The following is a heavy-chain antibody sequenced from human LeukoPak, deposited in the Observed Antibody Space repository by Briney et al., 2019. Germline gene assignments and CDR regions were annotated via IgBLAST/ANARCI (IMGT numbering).Heavy chain of an antibody. CDR3: ARDRGAAAARNWFDP. CDR2: IIPIFGTA. V-gene: IGHV1-69*01. D-gene: IGHD6-13*01. CDR1: GGTFSSYA. Sequence: SVKVSCKASGGTFSSYAISWVRQAPGHGLEWMGGIIPIFGTANYAQKFQGRVTITADESTSTAYMELSSLRSEDTAVYYCARDRGAAAARNWFDPWGQGTLVTVSS. J-gene: IGHJ5*02.